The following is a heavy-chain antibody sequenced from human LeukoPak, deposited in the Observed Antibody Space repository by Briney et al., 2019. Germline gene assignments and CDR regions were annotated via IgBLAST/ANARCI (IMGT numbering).Heavy chain of an antibody. CDR3: ARTYDFGRGPPGDAFDN. CDR1: GFTFSNYS. D-gene: IGHD3-3*01. Sequence: GGSLRLSCAASGFTFSNYSMNWVRRAPGKGPEWVSYIDARSGITYYADSVQGRFTISRDDARESVFLQMDGLRVDDTAVYYCARTYDFGRGPPGDAFDNWGPGTWVIVSA. CDR2: IDARSGIT. J-gene: IGHJ3*02. V-gene: IGHV3-48*01.